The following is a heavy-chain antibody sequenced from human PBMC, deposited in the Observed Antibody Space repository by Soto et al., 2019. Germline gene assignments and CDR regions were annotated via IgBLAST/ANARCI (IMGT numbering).Heavy chain of an antibody. CDR2: INHSGSP. V-gene: IGHV4-34*01. CDR3: ATANWSHHYFDP. D-gene: IGHD1-1*01. CDR1: GGSFSGYY. J-gene: IGHJ5*02. Sequence: SETLSLTCAVYGGSFSGYYWSWLRQPPGKGLEWIGEINHSGSPNYNPSLKSRVTISVDTSKNQFSLKMTSVTAADTAVYYCATANWSHHYFDPWGQGTLVPVSS.